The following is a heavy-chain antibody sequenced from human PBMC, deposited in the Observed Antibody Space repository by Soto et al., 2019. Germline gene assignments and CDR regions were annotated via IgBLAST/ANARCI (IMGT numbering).Heavy chain of an antibody. V-gene: IGHV4-30-4*01. J-gene: IGHJ6*02. CDR2: IYYSGST. CDR1: GGSFSGYN. Sequence: LSLTCAVYGGSFSGYNWNWIRQPPGKGLEWIGYIYYSGSTYYNPSLKSRVTISVDTSKNQFSLKLSSVTAADTAVYYCARVLYSSGYYYYYYYGMDVWGQGTTVTVSS. CDR3: ARVLYSSGYYYYYYYGMDV. D-gene: IGHD3-22*01.